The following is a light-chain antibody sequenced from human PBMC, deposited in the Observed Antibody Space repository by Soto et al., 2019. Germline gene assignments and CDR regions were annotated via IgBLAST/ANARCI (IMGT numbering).Light chain of an antibody. CDR1: QSISSW. Sequence: DIQMTQSPSTLSASIGDRVTITCRASQSISSWLAWYQQKPGKAPNLLIYKASSLQSGVPSRFSGSGSGTEFTLTISSLQPEDFATYFCQQSYSTPPWTFGQGTKVDI. V-gene: IGKV1-5*03. CDR3: QQSYSTPPWT. J-gene: IGKJ1*01. CDR2: KAS.